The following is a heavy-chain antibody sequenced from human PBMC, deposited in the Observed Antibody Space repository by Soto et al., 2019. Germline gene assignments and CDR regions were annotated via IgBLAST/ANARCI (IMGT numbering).Heavy chain of an antibody. Sequence: DVQLVETGGGLIQPGGSLRLSSAASGFSVSGDYMNWVRQGPGKGLEWVSVIYRGGTTYYADSVRGRFTISRDDSKNTLFLQMNSLRAEDTAVYYCARATEWNALDIWGQGTMVTVSS. D-gene: IGHD3-3*01. V-gene: IGHV3-53*02. J-gene: IGHJ3*02. CDR1: GFSVSGDY. CDR2: IYRGGTT. CDR3: ARATEWNALDI.